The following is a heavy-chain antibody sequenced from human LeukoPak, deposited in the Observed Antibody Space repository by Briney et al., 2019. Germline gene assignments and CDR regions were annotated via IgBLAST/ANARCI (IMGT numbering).Heavy chain of an antibody. J-gene: IGHJ6*02. CDR3: GKDITPGGMDV. V-gene: IGHV3-9*01. Sequence: GRSLRLSCVASGRTRDQYAMHWVRQAPGKGLEWVSGFSLDTDRIDYADSVKGRFTISRDNAKNSLYLQMNSLRPEDTAVYYCGKDITPGGMDVWGQGTAVTVSS. CDR2: FSLDTDRI. D-gene: IGHD2-15*01. CDR1: GRTRDQYA.